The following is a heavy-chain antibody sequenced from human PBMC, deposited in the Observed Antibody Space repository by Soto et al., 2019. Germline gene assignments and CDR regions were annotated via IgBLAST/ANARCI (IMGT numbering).Heavy chain of an antibody. CDR2: INPSGDT. J-gene: IGHJ4*02. D-gene: IGHD2-21*02. Sequence: QGPGKGLEWMGIINPSGDTSYAQKFQGRVTMTRDTSTSTVYMELSSLRSEDTAVYYCARSFVVVTAIDYWGQGTLVTVSS. V-gene: IGHV1-46*01. CDR3: ARSFVVVTAIDY.